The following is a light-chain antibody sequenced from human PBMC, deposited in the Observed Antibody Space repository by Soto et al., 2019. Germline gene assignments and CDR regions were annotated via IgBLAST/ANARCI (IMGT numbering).Light chain of an antibody. CDR1: SSNIGNNA. CDR3: AAWDDSLNAVV. Sequence: QSVLSQPPSVSGAPRQRVTISCSGSSSNIGNNAVNWFQQLPGKAPKLLIYNDDLLTAGVSDRFSGSKSGTSASLAISALQSEDDADYHCAAWDDSLNAVVFGGGTKLTVL. CDR2: NDD. V-gene: IGLV1-36*01. J-gene: IGLJ2*01.